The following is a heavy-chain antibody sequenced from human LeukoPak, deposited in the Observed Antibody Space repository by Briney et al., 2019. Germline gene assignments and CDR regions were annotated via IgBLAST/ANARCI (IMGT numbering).Heavy chain of an antibody. J-gene: IGHJ5*02. CDR1: GFSLSTFW. D-gene: IGHD3-10*01. CDR3: AREYGSGSSRRRFDP. Sequence: PGGSLRLSCAGSGFSLSTFWMHWVRQAPGKGLVWVSRIDYDGSTTTYADSVKGRFTISRDNAKNTLYLQMNSLRAEDTAVYYCAREYGSGSSRRRFDPWGQGTLVTVSS. CDR2: IDYDGSTT. V-gene: IGHV3-74*01.